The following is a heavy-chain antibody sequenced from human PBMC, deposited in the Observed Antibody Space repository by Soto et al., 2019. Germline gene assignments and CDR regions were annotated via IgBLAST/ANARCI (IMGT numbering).Heavy chain of an antibody. V-gene: IGHV3-30-3*01. CDR3: ARDGWSGWYAYYYYYGMDV. D-gene: IGHD3-3*01. CDR2: ISYDGSNN. J-gene: IGHJ6*02. Sequence: PGGSLRLSCAASGFTFSSYAMHWVRQAPGKGLDWVAVISYDGSNNYYADSVKGRFTISRDNSKNTLYLQMNSLRAEDTAVYYCARDGWSGWYAYYYYYGMDVWGQGTTVTVSS. CDR1: GFTFSSYA.